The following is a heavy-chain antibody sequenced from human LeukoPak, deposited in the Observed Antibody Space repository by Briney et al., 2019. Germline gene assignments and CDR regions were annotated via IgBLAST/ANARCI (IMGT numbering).Heavy chain of an antibody. CDR1: GGSVSSGSYY. V-gene: IGHV4-61*01. CDR3: ARVGVLRFLEWLQGFDY. J-gene: IGHJ4*02. CDR2: IYYSGST. Sequence: SETLSLTCTVSGGSVSSGSYYWSWIRQPPGKGLEWIGYIYYSGSTNYNPSLKSRVTISVDTSKNQFSLKLSSVTAADTAVYYCARVGVLRFLEWLQGFDYWGRGTLVTVSS. D-gene: IGHD3-3*01.